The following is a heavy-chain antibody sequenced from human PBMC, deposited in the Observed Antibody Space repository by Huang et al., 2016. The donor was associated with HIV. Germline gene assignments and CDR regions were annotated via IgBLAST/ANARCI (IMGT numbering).Heavy chain of an antibody. Sequence: EVQLVQSGAAVNKPGESLKISCKASGYSFTSYWIGWVRQMPGKGLEWMRIIYPGDSEPRYNPSFQGQVTISADKSISTIYLQWSSLKPSDTAMYYCARRALRYFDWSSWGQGTMVTVSS. D-gene: IGHD3-9*01. CDR1: GYSFTSYW. CDR3: ARRALRYFDWSS. J-gene: IGHJ3*01. V-gene: IGHV5-51*01. CDR2: IYPGDSEP.